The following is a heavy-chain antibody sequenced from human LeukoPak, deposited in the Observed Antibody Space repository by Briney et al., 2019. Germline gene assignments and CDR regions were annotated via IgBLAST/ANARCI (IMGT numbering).Heavy chain of an antibody. CDR3: ARDKLTYYYDSSGTN. Sequence: GRSLRLSCAASGFTFSSYGMHWVRQAPGKGLEWVAVIWYGGSNKYYADSVKGRFTISRDNSKNTLYLQMNSLRAEDTAVYYCARDKLTYYYDSSGTNWGQGTLVTVSS. J-gene: IGHJ4*02. CDR1: GFTFSSYG. CDR2: IWYGGSNK. V-gene: IGHV3-33*08. D-gene: IGHD3-22*01.